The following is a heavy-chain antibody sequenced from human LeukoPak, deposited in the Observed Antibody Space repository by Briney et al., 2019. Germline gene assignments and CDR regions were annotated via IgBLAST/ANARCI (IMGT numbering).Heavy chain of an antibody. D-gene: IGHD6-13*01. J-gene: IGHJ4*02. CDR2: IPDSGRYS. Sequence: GGSLRLSCAASGFTFSTYTMNWVRQAPEKGLEWVSSIPDSGRYSHHADLVKGRFTISRDNAKNSLYLDMDNLRAEDTAVYYCVRGDSRDYWGQGTLVTVSS. CDR1: GFTFSTYT. CDR3: VRGDSRDY. V-gene: IGHV3-21*01.